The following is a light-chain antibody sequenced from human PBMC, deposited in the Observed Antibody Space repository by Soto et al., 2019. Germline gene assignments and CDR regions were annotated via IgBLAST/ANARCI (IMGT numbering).Light chain of an antibody. J-gene: IGLJ3*02. CDR2: GNS. CDR3: QSYDSSLSAL. CDR1: SSKIGAGYD. Sequence: QSVLTQPPSVSGAAGQRVTISCTGSSSKIGAGYDVHWYQQLPGTAPKLLIYGNSNRPSGVPDRFSGSKSGTSASLAITGLQAEDEADYYCQSYDSSLSALFGGGTKLTVL. V-gene: IGLV1-40*01.